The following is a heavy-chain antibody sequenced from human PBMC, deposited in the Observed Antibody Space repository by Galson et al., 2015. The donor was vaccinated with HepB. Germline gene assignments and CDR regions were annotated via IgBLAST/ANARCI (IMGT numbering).Heavy chain of an antibody. CDR2: ISAYNGNT. Sequence: SVKVSCKASGYTFTSYGISWVRQAPGQGLEWMGWISAYNGNTNYAQKLQGRVTMTTDTSTSTSYMELRSLRSDDTAVYYCAKTKQVRFLNSRYYYYLDVWGKGTTVTVSS. V-gene: IGHV1-18*01. D-gene: IGHD3-3*01. CDR3: AKTKQVRFLNSRYYYYLDV. CDR1: GYTFTSYG. J-gene: IGHJ6*03.